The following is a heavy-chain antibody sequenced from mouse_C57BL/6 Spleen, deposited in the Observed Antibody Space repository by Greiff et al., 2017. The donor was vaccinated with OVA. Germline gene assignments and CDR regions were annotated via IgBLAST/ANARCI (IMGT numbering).Heavy chain of an antibody. CDR2: IYPGGGYT. V-gene: IGHV1-63*01. J-gene: IGHJ1*03. CDR1: GYTFTNYW. Sequence: QVHVKQSGAELVRPGTSVKMSCKASGYTFTNYWIGWAKQRPGHGLEWIGDIYPGGGYTNYNEKFKGQATLTADKSSSTAYMQFSSLTSEDSAIYYCARGYYYGSSHWYFDVWGTGTTVTVSS. CDR3: ARGYYYGSSHWYFDV. D-gene: IGHD1-1*01.